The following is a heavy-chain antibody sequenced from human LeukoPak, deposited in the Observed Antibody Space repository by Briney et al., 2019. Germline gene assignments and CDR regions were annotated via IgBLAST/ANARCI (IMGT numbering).Heavy chain of an antibody. CDR1: GYTLTELS. CDR3: ATGTTAGFDF. V-gene: IGHV1-24*01. Sequence: ASVKVSCKVSGYTLTELSMHWVRQAPGKGLECMGGFDPEHGETIYAQKFQGRVTMTEDTSTDTAYVELSSLTSEDTAVYYCATGTTAGFDFWGQGTLVTVSS. J-gene: IGHJ4*02. D-gene: IGHD1-1*01. CDR2: FDPEHGET.